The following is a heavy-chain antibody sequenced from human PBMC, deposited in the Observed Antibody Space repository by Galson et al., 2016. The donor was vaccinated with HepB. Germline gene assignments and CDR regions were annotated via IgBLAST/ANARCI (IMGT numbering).Heavy chain of an antibody. CDR1: GDSVPSPSAV. D-gene: IGHD2-21*01. J-gene: IGHJ4*02. CDR2: TCYRSWWYN. Sequence: CAISGDSVPSPSAVWNWIRQSPSRGLEWLGRTCYRSWWYNEYATSVKGRITINGDTSKNQFSLQLTPVTPEDTAMYFCARDPQHVVEEGFDYWGQGTLVTVSS. V-gene: IGHV6-1*01. CDR3: ARDPQHVVEEGFDY.